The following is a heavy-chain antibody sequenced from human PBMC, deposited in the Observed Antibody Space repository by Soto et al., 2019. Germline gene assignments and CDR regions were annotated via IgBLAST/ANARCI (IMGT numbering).Heavy chain of an antibody. CDR3: ARSVGDGITCWYFDL. CDR2: IIRIFATA. J-gene: IGHJ2*01. CDR1: GGTFSSYA. D-gene: IGHD1-26*01. Sequence: QVQLVQSGAEVKKPGSSVKVSCKASGGTFSSYAISWVRQAPGQGLEWMGGIIRIFATANYAQKFQGRVTITADESTSTAYMELSSLRPEDTAVYYCARSVGDGITCWYFDLWGRGTMVTVSS. V-gene: IGHV1-69*19.